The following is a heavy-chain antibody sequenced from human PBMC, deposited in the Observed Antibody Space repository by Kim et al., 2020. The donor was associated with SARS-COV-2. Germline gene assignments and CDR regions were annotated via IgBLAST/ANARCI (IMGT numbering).Heavy chain of an antibody. CDR3: ARVSDSSGYYYWDYNYGMDV. Sequence: ASVKVSCKASGYTFTSYGISWARQAPGQGLEWMGWISAYNGNTNYAQRLQGRVTMTTDTSTSTAYMEVRSLRSDDTAVYYCARVSDSSGYYYWDYNYGMDVWGQGTTVTVSS. J-gene: IGHJ6*02. V-gene: IGHV1-18*04. D-gene: IGHD3-22*01. CDR2: ISAYNGNT. CDR1: GYTFTSYG.